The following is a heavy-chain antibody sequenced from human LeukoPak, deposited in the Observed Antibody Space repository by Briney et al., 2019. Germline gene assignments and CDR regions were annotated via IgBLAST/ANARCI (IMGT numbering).Heavy chain of an antibody. CDR2: TRNKPNSYTT. CDR1: GFTFTDHY. Sequence: GGSLRLSCAASGFTFTDHYMDWVRQAPGKGLEWVARTRNKPNSYTTEYAASVKGRFTISRDVSKNSVYLQMNSLETEDTAVYYCARAQYCTTSRYKTWDYWGQGTLVTVYS. D-gene: IGHD2-8*01. CDR3: ARAQYCTTSRYKTWDY. J-gene: IGHJ4*02. V-gene: IGHV3-72*01.